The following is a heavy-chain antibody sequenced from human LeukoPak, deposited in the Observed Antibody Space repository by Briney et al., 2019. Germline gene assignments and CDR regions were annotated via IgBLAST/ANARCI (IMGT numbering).Heavy chain of an antibody. D-gene: IGHD3-22*01. CDR3: ARVYDSSGYSPWDY. V-gene: IGHV3-30-3*01. CDR1: GFTFSSYA. CDR2: ISYDGSNK. Sequence: GGSLRLSCAASGFTFSSYAMHWVRQAPGKGLEWVAVISYDGSNKYYADSVKGRFTISRDNSKNTLYLQMNSLRAEDTAVHYCARVYDSSGYSPWDYWGQGTLVTVSS. J-gene: IGHJ4*02.